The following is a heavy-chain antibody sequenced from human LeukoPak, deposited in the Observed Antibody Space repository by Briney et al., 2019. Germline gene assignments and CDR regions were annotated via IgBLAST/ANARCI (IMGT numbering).Heavy chain of an antibody. Sequence: PSETLSLTCTVSGGSISSYYWSWVRQPPGKGLEWIGYVSYSGSTDYNPSLKSRVTISVDTSKNQFSLKLSSVTAADTAVYYCARVRGGYTSDYWGQGTLVTVSS. CDR2: VSYSGST. CDR3: ARVRGGYTSDY. D-gene: IGHD5-12*01. V-gene: IGHV4-59*01. CDR1: GGSISSYY. J-gene: IGHJ4*02.